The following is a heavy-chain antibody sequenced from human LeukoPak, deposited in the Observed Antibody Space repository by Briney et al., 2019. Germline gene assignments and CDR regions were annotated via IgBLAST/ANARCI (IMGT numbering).Heavy chain of an antibody. J-gene: IGHJ4*02. CDR1: GYAFTGYY. CDR3: AREVGDSYGLPDY. D-gene: IGHD5-18*01. CDR2: INPNSGGT. V-gene: IGHV1-2*02. Sequence: GASVKVSCKASGYAFTGYYMHWVRQAPGQGLEWMGWINPNSGGTNYAQKFQGRVTMTRDTSISTAYMELSRLRSDDTAVYYCAREVGDSYGLPDYWGQGTLVTVSS.